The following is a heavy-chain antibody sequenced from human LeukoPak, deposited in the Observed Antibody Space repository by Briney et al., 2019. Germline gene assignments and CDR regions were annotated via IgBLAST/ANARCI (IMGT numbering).Heavy chain of an antibody. CDR1: GGSFSNYY. D-gene: IGHD3-22*01. J-gene: IGHJ1*01. CDR3: ARPEEYDSRGYSSYFHH. V-gene: IGHV4-34*01. Sequence: SETLSLTCAVYGGSFSNYYWSWIRQSPGKGLEWIGEINHSGSTNYNPSLKSRVTISVDTSKQQFSLKLTSVTAADTAVYYCARPEEYDSRGYSSYFHHWGQGTLVRVSS. CDR2: INHSGST.